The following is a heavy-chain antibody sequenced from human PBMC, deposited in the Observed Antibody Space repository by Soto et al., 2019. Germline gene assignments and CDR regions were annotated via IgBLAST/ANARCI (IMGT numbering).Heavy chain of an antibody. CDR2: IIPIFGTA. J-gene: IGHJ4*02. CDR1: GGTFSSYA. Sequence: QVQLVQSGAEVKKPGSSVKVSCKASGGTFSSYAISWVRQAPGQGLEWMGGIIPIFGTANYAQKFQGRVTITADESTSTAYMELSSLRSEDTAVYYCARDHRRGRAVNDYGDYYFDYWGQGTLVTVSS. D-gene: IGHD4-17*01. V-gene: IGHV1-69*12. CDR3: ARDHRRGRAVNDYGDYYFDY.